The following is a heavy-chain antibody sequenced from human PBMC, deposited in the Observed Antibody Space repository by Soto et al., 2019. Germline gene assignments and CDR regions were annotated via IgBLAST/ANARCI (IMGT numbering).Heavy chain of an antibody. CDR2: IIPIFGTA. Sequence: EASVKVSCKASGGTFGSYAISWVRQAPGQGLEWMGGIIPIFGTANYAQKFQGQVTISADKSISTAYLQWSSLKASDTAMYYCASNSGYDDFDYWGQGTLVTVSS. CDR1: GGTFGSYA. J-gene: IGHJ4*02. V-gene: IGHV1-69*06. CDR3: ASNSGYDDFDY. D-gene: IGHD5-12*01.